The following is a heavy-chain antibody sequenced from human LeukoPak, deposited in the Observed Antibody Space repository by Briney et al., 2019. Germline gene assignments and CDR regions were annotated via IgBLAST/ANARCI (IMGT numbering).Heavy chain of an antibody. J-gene: IGHJ4*02. CDR2: ISYDGSNK. Sequence: GRSLRLSCAASGFTFSSYAMHWVRQAPGKGLEWVAVISYDGSNKYYADSVKGRFTISRDNSKNTLYLQMHSLRAEDTAVYYCAKIVVVPAAIRDDYWGQGTLVTVSS. D-gene: IGHD2-2*02. CDR1: GFTFSSYA. V-gene: IGHV3-30-3*01. CDR3: AKIVVVPAAIRDDY.